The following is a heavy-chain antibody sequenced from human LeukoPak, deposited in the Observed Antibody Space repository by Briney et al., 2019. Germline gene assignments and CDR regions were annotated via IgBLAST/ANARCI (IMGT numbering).Heavy chain of an antibody. D-gene: IGHD4-17*01. J-gene: IGHJ4*02. V-gene: IGHV4-4*02. CDR3: ARDAESDTGDFLYFDY. Sequence: PSGTLSLTCAVSGGSISSSNWWSWVRQPLGKGLEWIGEIYHSGSTNYNPSLKSRVTISVDKSKNQFSLKVTSVTAADTAVYYCARDAESDTGDFLYFDYWGQGTLVTVFS. CDR2: IYHSGST. CDR1: GGSISSSNW.